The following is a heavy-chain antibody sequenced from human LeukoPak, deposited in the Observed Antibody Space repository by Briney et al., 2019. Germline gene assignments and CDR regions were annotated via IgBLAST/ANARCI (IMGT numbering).Heavy chain of an antibody. D-gene: IGHD1-26*01. CDR1: GGTFSSYA. V-gene: IGHV1-69*05. CDR2: IIPIFGTA. CDR3: ATRTVGATIYFDY. J-gene: IGHJ4*02. Sequence: SVKVSCKASGGTFSSYAISWVRQAPGQGLEWMGRIIPIFGTANYAQKFQGRVTITTDESTSTAYMELSSLRSEDTAVYYCATRTVGATIYFDYWGLGTLATVSS.